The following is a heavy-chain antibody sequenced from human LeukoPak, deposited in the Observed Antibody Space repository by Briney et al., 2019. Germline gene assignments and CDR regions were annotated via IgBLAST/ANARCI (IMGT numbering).Heavy chain of an antibody. J-gene: IGHJ6*03. CDR3: ARSGIEVVPRDYYYYMDV. D-gene: IGHD2-2*01. V-gene: IGHV4-38-2*01. CDR1: GYSISSGYY. Sequence: KSSETLSLTCAVSGYSISSGYYWGWIRQPPGQGLEWIGSIYHSGSTHYNPSLKSRVSISADTSKNQFSPKLSSVTAADTAVYYCARSGIEVVPRDYYYYMDVWGKGTTVTVSS. CDR2: IYHSGST.